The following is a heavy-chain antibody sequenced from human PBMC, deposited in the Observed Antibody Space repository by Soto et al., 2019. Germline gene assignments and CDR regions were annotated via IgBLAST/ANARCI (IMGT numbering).Heavy chain of an antibody. CDR2: ISDDGTTT. V-gene: IGHV3-74*01. D-gene: IGHD1-26*01. Sequence: PGGSLRLSXVVSGFTFSMYWMHWVRQVPGQGPFWVSRISDDGTTTNYADSVRGRFTISRDNSKNTLYLQMNNLKPDDTAIYYCTRGPGADSSGTGAHCGQGTPVTVAS. J-gene: IGHJ4*02. CDR3: TRGPGADSSGTGAH. CDR1: GFTFSMYW.